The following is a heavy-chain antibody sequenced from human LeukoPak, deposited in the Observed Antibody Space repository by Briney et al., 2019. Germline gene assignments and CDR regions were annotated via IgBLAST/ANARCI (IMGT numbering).Heavy chain of an antibody. D-gene: IGHD3-3*01. CDR3: ARAVLTPSGYVWYFDL. CDR2: NT. CDR1: GGSISSGGYY. Sequence: PSETLSLTCTVSGGSISSGGYYWSWIRQHPGKGLEWIVYNTYYNPSLKSRVTISVDTSKNQFSLKLTSVTAADTAVYHCARAVLTPSGYVWYFDLWGRGTLVTVSS. V-gene: IGHV4-31*03. J-gene: IGHJ2*01.